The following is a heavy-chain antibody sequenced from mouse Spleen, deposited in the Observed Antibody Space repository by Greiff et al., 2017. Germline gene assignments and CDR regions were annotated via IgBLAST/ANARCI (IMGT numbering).Heavy chain of an antibody. CDR3: ARQDTDGYYVRWYFDV. CDR1: GFTFSDYY. D-gene: IGHD2-3*01. CDR2: ISNGGGST. Sequence: EVQLVESGGGLVQPGGSLKLSCAASGFTFSDYYMYWVRQTPEKRLEWVAYISNGGGSTYYPDTVKGRFTISRDNAKNTLYLQMSHLKSEDTAMYYCARQDTDGYYVRWYFDVWGTGTTVTVSS. J-gene: IGHJ1*03. V-gene: IGHV5-12*01.